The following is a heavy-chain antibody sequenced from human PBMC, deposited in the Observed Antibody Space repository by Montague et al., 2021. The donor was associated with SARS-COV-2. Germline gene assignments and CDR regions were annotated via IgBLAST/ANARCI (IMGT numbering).Heavy chain of an antibody. J-gene: IGHJ3*02. CDR2: IYYSGST. V-gene: IGHV4-59*02. D-gene: IGHD6-19*01. CDR3: ARGSGWLGNAFDI. Sequence: SETLSLTCTVSGGSVSSYYWSWIRQPPGKGLEWIGNIYYSGSTNYNPSXKSRVTISVDTSKNQFSLKLSSVTAADTAVYYCARGSGWLGNAFDIWGQGTMGTVSS. CDR1: GGSVSSYY.